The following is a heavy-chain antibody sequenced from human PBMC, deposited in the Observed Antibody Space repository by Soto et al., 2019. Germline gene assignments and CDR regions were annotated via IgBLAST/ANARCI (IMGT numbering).Heavy chain of an antibody. CDR3: ARADWFDV. V-gene: IGHV3-53*02. CDR1: GFTVSSNY. J-gene: IGHJ5*02. CDR2: IYSGGDT. Sequence: EVQLVETGGGLIQPGGSLRLSCAASGFTVSSNYMSWVRQAPGKGLEWVSLIYSGGDTYYADPVKGRFTSSRDNSKNTLYRQMNSLRAEDTAMCYCARADWFDVWGQGTLVTAS.